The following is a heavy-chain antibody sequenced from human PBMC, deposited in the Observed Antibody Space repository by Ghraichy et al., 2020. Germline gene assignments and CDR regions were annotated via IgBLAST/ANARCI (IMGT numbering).Heavy chain of an antibody. D-gene: IGHD2/OR15-2a*01. CDR3: ARAGESTWHKYGLDV. V-gene: IGHV1-18*01. Sequence: ASVKVSCKASGYTFTGYGITWVRQAPGQGLEWMGWIGAYSDNTNYARKLQGRVTMTTDTSTTTAYMELRTLRADDTAVYYCARAGESTWHKYGLDVWGQGTTVTVSS. J-gene: IGHJ6*02. CDR2: IGAYSDNT. CDR1: GYTFTGYG.